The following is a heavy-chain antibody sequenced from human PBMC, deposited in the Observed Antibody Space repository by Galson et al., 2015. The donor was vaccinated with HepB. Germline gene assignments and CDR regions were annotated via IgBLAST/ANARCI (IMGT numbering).Heavy chain of an antibody. V-gene: IGHV3-30*04. CDR3: ARETEGKFITMIVVDAFDI. CDR2: ISYDGSNK. CDR1: GFTFSSYA. D-gene: IGHD3-22*01. J-gene: IGHJ3*02. Sequence: SLRLSCAASGFTFSSYAMHWVRQAPGKGLEWVAVISYDGSNKYYADSVKGRFTISRDNSKDTLYLQMNSLRAEDTAVYYCARETEGKFITMIVVDAFDIWGQGTMVTVSS.